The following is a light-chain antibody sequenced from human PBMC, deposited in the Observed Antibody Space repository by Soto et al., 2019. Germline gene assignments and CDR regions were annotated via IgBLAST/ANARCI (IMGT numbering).Light chain of an antibody. J-gene: IGKJ2*01. CDR1: QSISSRS. CDR3: QHYGNSPLYT. V-gene: IGKV3-20*01. CDR2: GAS. Sequence: EVVLTQSPGTLSLSPGERATLSCRASQSISSRSLAWFQQKPGQAPRLLIYGASKTATGIPDRFSVSGSETDFTLSISRLEPEDFAVYYCQHYGNSPLYTFGQGTKLEI.